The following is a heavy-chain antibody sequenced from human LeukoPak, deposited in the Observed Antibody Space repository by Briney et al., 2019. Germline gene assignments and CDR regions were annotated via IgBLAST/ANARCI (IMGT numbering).Heavy chain of an antibody. CDR2: IIPILGIA. D-gene: IGHD1-26*01. Sequence: SVKVSCKASGGTFSSYAISWVRQAPGQGLEWMGRIIPILGIANYAQKFQGRVTITADKSTSTAYMELSSLRSEDTAVYYCAREGWYTGNPLRGNWFDPWGQGTLVTVSS. V-gene: IGHV1-69*04. CDR1: GGTFSSYA. J-gene: IGHJ5*02. CDR3: AREGWYTGNPLRGNWFDP.